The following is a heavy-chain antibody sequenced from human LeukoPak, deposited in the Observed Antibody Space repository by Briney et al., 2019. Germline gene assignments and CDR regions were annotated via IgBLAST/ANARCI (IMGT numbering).Heavy chain of an antibody. CDR3: AREGGFYRPLDY. Sequence: SRTLSLTCDVSGGSIRATNWWTWVRQPPGGGLEWIGEVHLNGRSHYSPSLESRVTMSADMSENHISLHLTSVTSADTAVYYCAREGGFYRPLDYTGPGTLVIVSS. J-gene: IGHJ4*02. D-gene: IGHD2/OR15-2a*01. CDR2: VHLNGRS. V-gene: IGHV4-4*02. CDR1: GGSIRATNW.